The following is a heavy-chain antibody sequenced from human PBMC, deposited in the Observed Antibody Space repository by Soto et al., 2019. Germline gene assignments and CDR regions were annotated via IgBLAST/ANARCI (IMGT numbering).Heavy chain of an antibody. Sequence: SVKVSCKASGGTFSSYTISWVRQAPGQGLEWMGRIIPILGIANYAQKFQGRVTITADKSTSTAYMELSSLRSEDTAVYYCARDFWVRGVIINPGYYYGMDVWGQ. CDR3: ARDFWVRGVIINPGYYYGMDV. V-gene: IGHV1-69*04. CDR1: GGTFSSYT. J-gene: IGHJ6*02. D-gene: IGHD3-10*01. CDR2: IIPILGIA.